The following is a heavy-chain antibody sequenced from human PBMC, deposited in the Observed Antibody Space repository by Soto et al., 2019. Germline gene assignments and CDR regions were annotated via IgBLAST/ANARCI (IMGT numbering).Heavy chain of an antibody. CDR2: IYYSGST. V-gene: IGHV4-31*03. CDR3: ARGLLERFLEWNKYYYYYYGMDV. Sequence: KPSETLSLTCTVSGGSISSGGYYWSWIRQHPGKGLEWIGYIYYSGSTYYNPSLKSRVTISVDTSKNQFSLKLSSVTAADTAVYYCARGLLERFLEWNKYYYYYYGMDVWGQGTTVTVSS. CDR1: GGSISSGGYY. D-gene: IGHD3-3*01. J-gene: IGHJ6*02.